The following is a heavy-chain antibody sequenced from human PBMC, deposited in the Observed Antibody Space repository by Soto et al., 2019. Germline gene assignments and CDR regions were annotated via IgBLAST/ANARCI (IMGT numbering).Heavy chain of an antibody. D-gene: IGHD2-2*01. CDR3: ATLPWGYCSSTSCFRDY. J-gene: IGHJ4*02. Sequence: EVQLVESGGGLVKPGGSLRLSCAASGFTFSSYSMNWVRQAPGKGLEWVSSISSSSSYIYYADSVKGRFTISRDNAKNSLYLQMNSLRADDTAVYYCATLPWGYCSSTSCFRDYWGQGTLVTVSS. CDR1: GFTFSSYS. V-gene: IGHV3-21*01. CDR2: ISSSSSYI.